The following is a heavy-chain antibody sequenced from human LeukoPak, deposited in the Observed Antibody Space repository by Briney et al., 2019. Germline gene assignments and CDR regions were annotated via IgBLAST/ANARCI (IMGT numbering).Heavy chain of an antibody. CDR3: AKDNIRVAAAGTFDY. CDR1: GFTFSNYG. J-gene: IGHJ4*02. D-gene: IGHD6-13*01. V-gene: IGHV3-23*01. CDR2: ISGSGTSP. Sequence: PGGSLRLSCVASGFTFSNYGMTWVRQAPGEGLEWVSGISGSGTSPYYADSVKGRFTISRDNSKNTLYLQMNSLRAEDTAVYYCAKDNIRVAAAGTFDYWGQGTLVTVSS.